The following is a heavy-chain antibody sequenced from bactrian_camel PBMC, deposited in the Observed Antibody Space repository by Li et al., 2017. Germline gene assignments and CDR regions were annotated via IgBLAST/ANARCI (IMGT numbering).Heavy chain of an antibody. V-gene: IGHV3S26*01. CDR1: VYTYNQYC. CDR2: IRDDGST. D-gene: IGHD1*01. J-gene: IGHJ4*01. Sequence: HVQLVESGGGSVQEGGSLRLSCVRSVYTYNQYCMSWFRQAPGKEREGVAAIRDDGSTIYADSVTGRLTISKDNAKNTIYLQMNNMTLEDTAMYYCTLDTPPCVLETLGRFEYAYRGQGTQVTVS. CDR3: TLDTPPCVLETLGRFEYAY.